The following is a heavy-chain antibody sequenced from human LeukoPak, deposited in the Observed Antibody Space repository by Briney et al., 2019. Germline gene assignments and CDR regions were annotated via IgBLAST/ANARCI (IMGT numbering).Heavy chain of an antibody. CDR3: ARSADYDSSGYYYP. V-gene: IGHV3-21*01. Sequence: GGSLRLSCAASGFTFSSYSMNWVRQAPGKGLEWVSSISSGSSYIYYADSVKGRFTISRDNAKNSLYLQMNSLRAEDTAVYYCARSADYDSSGYYYPWGQGTLVTVSS. D-gene: IGHD3-22*01. CDR2: ISSGSSYI. J-gene: IGHJ5*02. CDR1: GFTFSSYS.